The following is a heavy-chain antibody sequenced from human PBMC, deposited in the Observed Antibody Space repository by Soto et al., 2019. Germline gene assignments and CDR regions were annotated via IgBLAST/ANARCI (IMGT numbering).Heavy chain of an antibody. V-gene: IGHV4-34*01. D-gene: IGHD3-22*01. CDR2: INHSGST. Sequence: SETLSLTCAVYGGSFSGYYWSWIRQPPGKGLEWIGEINHSGSTNYNPSLKSRVTISVDTSKKQFSLKLSSVTAADTAVYYCAKTPYSGYLWFDPWGQGTLVTVSS. CDR1: GGSFSGYY. J-gene: IGHJ5*02. CDR3: AKTPYSGYLWFDP.